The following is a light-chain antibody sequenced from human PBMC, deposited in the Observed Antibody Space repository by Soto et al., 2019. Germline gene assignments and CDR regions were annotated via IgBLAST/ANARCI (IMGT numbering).Light chain of an antibody. CDR3: QQYYSSVVT. Sequence: DIVMTQSPDSLAVSLGERATINCKSSQSILSSSNNKNSLAWFQQQPGQPPKLLIYWASTRESGVPDRVSGSRSGTDFSLTISSVQAEYGAVYYCQQYYSSVVTFGQGTRREIK. J-gene: IGKJ5*01. CDR1: QSILSSSNNKNS. CDR2: WAS. V-gene: IGKV4-1*01.